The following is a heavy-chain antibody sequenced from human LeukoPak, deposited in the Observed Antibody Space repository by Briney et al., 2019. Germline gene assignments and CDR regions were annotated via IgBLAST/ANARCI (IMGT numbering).Heavy chain of an antibody. CDR2: ISYSGTT. CDR3: ARRGGYKQFDF. CDR1: AGSLSTYY. J-gene: IGHJ4*02. D-gene: IGHD5-24*01. Sequence: SGTLSLTCLVSAGSLSTYYWGWIRQPPGKGLEWIGHISYSGTTNSNPSLRSRLTISVDTSKNQFSLILSSVTTADTAVYYCARRGGYKQFDFWGQGILVTVSS. V-gene: IGHV4-59*08.